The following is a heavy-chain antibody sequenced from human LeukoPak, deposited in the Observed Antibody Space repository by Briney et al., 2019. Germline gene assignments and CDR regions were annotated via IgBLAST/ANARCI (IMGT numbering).Heavy chain of an antibody. CDR2: IYYSGST. CDR1: GGSISGSNYY. Sequence: PSETLSLTCTVSGGSISGSNYYWGWIRQPPGKGLEWVGYIYYSGSTNYNPSLKSRVTISVDTSKNHFSLKLSSVTAADTAVYYCARDRGRNGGFDYWGQGTLVTVFS. CDR3: ARDRGRNGGFDY. V-gene: IGHV4-61*05. J-gene: IGHJ4*02. D-gene: IGHD3-16*01.